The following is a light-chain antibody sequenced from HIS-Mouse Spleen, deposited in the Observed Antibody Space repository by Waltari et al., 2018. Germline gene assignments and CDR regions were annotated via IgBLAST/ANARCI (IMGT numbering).Light chain of an antibody. Sequence: QLVLTQSPSASASLGASVKLTCTLSSGHSSYDIAWHQQQPEKGPRYLMKLTSDGSHSKGDGIPDRFSGSSSGAERYLTISSLQSEDEADYYCQTWGTGIHYVFGTGTKVTVL. J-gene: IGLJ1*01. CDR1: SGHSSYD. CDR2: LTSDGSH. V-gene: IGLV4-69*01. CDR3: QTWGTGIHYV.